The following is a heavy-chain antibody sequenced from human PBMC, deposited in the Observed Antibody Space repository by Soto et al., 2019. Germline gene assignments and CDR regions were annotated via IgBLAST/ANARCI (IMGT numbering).Heavy chain of an antibody. J-gene: IGHJ4*02. CDR2: ISAYNGNT. CDR3: ARDLKSYDILTGLVHY. CDR1: GYTFTSYG. Sequence: ASVKVSCKASGYTFTSYGISWVRQAPGQGLEWMGWISAYNGNTNYAQKLQGRVTMTTDTSTSTAYMELRSLRSDDTAVYYCARDLKSYDILTGLVHYWGQGTLVTVSS. V-gene: IGHV1-18*01. D-gene: IGHD3-9*01.